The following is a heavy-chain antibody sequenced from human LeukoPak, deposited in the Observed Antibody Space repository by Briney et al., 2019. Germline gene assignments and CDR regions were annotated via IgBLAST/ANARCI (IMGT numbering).Heavy chain of an antibody. Sequence: SETLSLTCTVSGGSISSSNFYWGWIRQPPGKGLEWIGSIYYSGSTYYNPSLKSRVSISVDTSKNQFSLKLSSVTAADAAVYYCARDARVQKWFGELLKTTTYYFDYWGQGTLVTVSS. J-gene: IGHJ4*02. CDR2: IYYSGST. D-gene: IGHD3-10*01. CDR1: GGSISSSNFY. CDR3: ARDARVQKWFGELLKTTTYYFDY. V-gene: IGHV4-39*07.